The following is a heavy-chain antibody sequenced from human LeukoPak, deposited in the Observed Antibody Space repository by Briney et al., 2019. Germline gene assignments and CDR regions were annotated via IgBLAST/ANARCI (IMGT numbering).Heavy chain of an antibody. CDR3: AKPEGSDYYYPPFDAFDI. Sequence: PGRSLRLSCAASGFTFSNYGMHWVRQPPGKGLEWVAIISYNGSNQYYVDSVKGRFTISRDNSKNTLYLQMNSLRAEDTAIYYCAKPEGSDYYYPPFDAFDIWGQGTMVTVSS. J-gene: IGHJ3*02. CDR2: ISYNGSNQ. CDR1: GFTFSNYG. D-gene: IGHD4-17*01. V-gene: IGHV3-30*18.